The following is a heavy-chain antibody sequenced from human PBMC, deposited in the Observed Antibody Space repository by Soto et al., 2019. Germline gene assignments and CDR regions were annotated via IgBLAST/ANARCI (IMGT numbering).Heavy chain of an antibody. Sequence: SETLSLTCTVSGGSISSSSYYWGWIRQPPRKGLEWIGSIYYSGSTYYNPSLKSRVTISVDTSKNQFSLKLSSVTAADTAVYYCAIEKPCSSSWYHDYWGQGTLVTVSS. V-gene: IGHV4-39*02. CDR2: IYYSGST. CDR3: AIEKPCSSSWYHDY. D-gene: IGHD6-13*01. CDR1: GGSISSSSYY. J-gene: IGHJ4*02.